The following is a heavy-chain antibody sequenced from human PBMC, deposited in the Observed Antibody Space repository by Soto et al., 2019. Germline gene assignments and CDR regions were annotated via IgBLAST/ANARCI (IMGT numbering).Heavy chain of an antibody. CDR1: GYTFTSYT. J-gene: IGHJ4*02. CDR3: ARDTGNFFDY. V-gene: IGHV1-18*01. Sequence: AAVKVSCKASGYTFTSYTVSWVRQAPGQGLEWVGWIGPSSGNTDSARNLQGRVTMTTDTSTSTAYMELRSLRSDDTAVYYCARDTGNFFDYWGQGTLVTVSS. CDR2: IGPSSGNT.